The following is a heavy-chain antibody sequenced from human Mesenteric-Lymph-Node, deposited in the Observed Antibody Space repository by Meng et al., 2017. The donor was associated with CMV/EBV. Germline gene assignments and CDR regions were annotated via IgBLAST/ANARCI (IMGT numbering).Heavy chain of an antibody. J-gene: IGHJ6*02. V-gene: IGHV4-38-2*02. CDR3: ASLSMVRGVIPSGDV. D-gene: IGHD3-10*01. CDR2: IYYSGST. CDR1: GYSISSGNY. Sequence: SETLSLTCTVSGYSISSGNYWGWIRQPPGKGLEWIGSIYYSGSTYYNPSLKSRVTLSLDTSNNQFSLKLSSVTAADTAVYYCASLSMVRGVIPSGDVWGQGTTVTVSS.